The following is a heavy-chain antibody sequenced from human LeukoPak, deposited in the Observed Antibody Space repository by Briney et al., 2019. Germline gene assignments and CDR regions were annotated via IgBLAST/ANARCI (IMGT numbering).Heavy chain of an antibody. CDR2: ISSSSSYI. J-gene: IGHJ4*02. CDR3: ARDIPAGHFDY. D-gene: IGHD2-21*01. V-gene: IGHV3-21*01. CDR1: GFTFGSYS. Sequence: PGGSLRLSCAASGFTFGSYSMNWVRQAPGKGLEWVSSISSSSSYIYYGDSVKGRFTISRDNAKNSLYLQMNSLRAEDTAVYYCARDIPAGHFDYWGQGTLVTVSS.